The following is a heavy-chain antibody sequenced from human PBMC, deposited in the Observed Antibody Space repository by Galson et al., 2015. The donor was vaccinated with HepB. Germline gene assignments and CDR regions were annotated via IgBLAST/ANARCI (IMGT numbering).Heavy chain of an antibody. J-gene: IGHJ4*02. CDR1: GYTLTELS. CDR3: ATLPVRFLEWQFDY. D-gene: IGHD3-3*01. Sequence: SVKVSCKVSGYTLTELSMHWVRQAPGKGLEWMGGFDPEDGETIYAQKFQGRVTMTEDTSTDTAYMELSSLRSEDTAVYCCATLPVRFLEWQFDYWGQGTLVTVSS. CDR2: FDPEDGET. V-gene: IGHV1-24*01.